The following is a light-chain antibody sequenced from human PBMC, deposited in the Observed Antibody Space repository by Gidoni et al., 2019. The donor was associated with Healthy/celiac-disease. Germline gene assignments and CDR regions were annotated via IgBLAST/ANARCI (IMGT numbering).Light chain of an antibody. V-gene: IGKV3-15*01. CDR1: QSVSSN. CDR3: QQYNNWTPYT. J-gene: IGKJ2*01. CDR2: GAS. Sequence: EIVMTPSPATLSVSPGERSTLSCRASQSVSSNLSWYQQKTGQAPRLLMYGASTRATGIPSRFSGSGSGTEYTITISSMQYEDFAVYYCQQYNNWTPYTFGQGTKLEIK.